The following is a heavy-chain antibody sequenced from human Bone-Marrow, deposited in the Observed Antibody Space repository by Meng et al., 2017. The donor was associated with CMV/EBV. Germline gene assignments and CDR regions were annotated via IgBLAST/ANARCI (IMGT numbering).Heavy chain of an antibody. D-gene: IGHD3-9*01. J-gene: IGHJ4*02. Sequence: GGSLRLSCAASGFTFSSYAMSWVRQAPGKGLEWVSVIYSGGSSTYYADSVKGRFTISRDNSKNTLYLQMTSVRAEDTAVYYFAKALPFDCLLPFDYWGQGTLVTVSS. CDR3: AKALPFDCLLPFDY. CDR1: GFTFSSYA. V-gene: IGHV3-23*03. CDR2: IYSGGSST.